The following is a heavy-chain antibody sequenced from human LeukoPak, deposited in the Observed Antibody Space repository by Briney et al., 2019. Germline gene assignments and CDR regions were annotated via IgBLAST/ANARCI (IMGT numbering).Heavy chain of an antibody. Sequence: SETLSLTCTVSGGSISSYYWTWIRQPPGRGLEWIGYIYYSGLTHYNPSLNSRVTMSVDTSKNQFSLKLSSVTAADTAVYYCAREIDWNYEGELCHWGPGTLVTVSS. CDR3: AREIDWNYEGELCH. CDR2: IYYSGLT. J-gene: IGHJ4*02. D-gene: IGHD1-7*01. CDR1: GGSISSYY. V-gene: IGHV4-59*01.